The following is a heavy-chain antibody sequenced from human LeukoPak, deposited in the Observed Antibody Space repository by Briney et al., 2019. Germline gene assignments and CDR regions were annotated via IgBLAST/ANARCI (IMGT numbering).Heavy chain of an antibody. V-gene: IGHV3-30*18. D-gene: IGHD6-19*01. CDR2: IYYDGSNK. Sequence: PGGSLRLSCAASGFTFSSYGMHWVRQAPGKGLEWVALIYYDGSNKYYADSVKGRFTISRDNSKNTLYLQMNSLRAEDTAVYYCAKVTSGGWYFDYWGRGTLVTVSS. CDR1: GFTFSSYG. J-gene: IGHJ4*02. CDR3: AKVTSGGWYFDY.